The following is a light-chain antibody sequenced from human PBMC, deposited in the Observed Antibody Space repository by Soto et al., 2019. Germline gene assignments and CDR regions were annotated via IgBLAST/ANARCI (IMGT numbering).Light chain of an antibody. CDR1: QSVSIY. J-gene: IGKJ4*01. Sequence: EIVLTQSPATLSLSPGERATLSCRASQSVSIYLAWYQQKPGQAPRLLIYDASNRATGIPARFSGSGSGTDVTLTISSLEPEDFAVYYCQQRYNGLTFGGGTKVEIK. CDR3: QQRYNGLT. V-gene: IGKV3-11*01. CDR2: DAS.